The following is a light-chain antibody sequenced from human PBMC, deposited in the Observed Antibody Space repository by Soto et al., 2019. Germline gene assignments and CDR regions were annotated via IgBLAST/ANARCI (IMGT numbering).Light chain of an antibody. CDR2: GAS. V-gene: IGKV3-15*01. CDR1: QSIRSN. J-gene: IGKJ5*01. CDR3: PQYGSSPIT. Sequence: EVGMTQSPDALSVYPGEGATLSSGVSQSIRSNLSWYQQRPGQAPRLLMYGASTRADGIPARFTGSGSGTEFTLTISSLQSEDFAVYYCPQYGSSPITFGQGTRLEI.